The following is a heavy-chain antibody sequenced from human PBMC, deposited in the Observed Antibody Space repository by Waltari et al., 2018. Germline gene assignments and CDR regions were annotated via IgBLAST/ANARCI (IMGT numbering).Heavy chain of an antibody. V-gene: IGHV4-59*11. Sequence: QVQLQESGPGLVTPSETLSLTCTVSGGSISSPSSSWLRQPPGKGLEWIGYIYYRGSTNYNPSLKSRVTISVDTSKNQCSLKLSSVTAADTAGYYCARVAYSSSWDWYFDLWGRGTLVTVSS. D-gene: IGHD6-13*01. CDR3: ARVAYSSSWDWYFDL. CDR2: IYYRGST. CDR1: GGSISSPS. J-gene: IGHJ2*01.